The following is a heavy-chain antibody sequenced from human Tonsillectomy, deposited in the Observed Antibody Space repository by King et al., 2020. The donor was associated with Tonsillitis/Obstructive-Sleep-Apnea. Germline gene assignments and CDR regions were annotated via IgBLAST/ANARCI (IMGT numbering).Heavy chain of an antibody. CDR3: VQMAPERGPAAQPYYDGYYYMNV. Sequence: LVPSGAAVTPPGASVQVSCQASGYNFTTYGITWVRQAPGQGLEWMGWISSYNGHTDYAQNLHGRVTMTTDTSTSTAYMELRSLTSDDPAVYYCVQMAPERGPAAQPYYDGYYYMNVWGRGTTVTGSS. D-gene: IGHD2-2*01. V-gene: IGHV1-18*01. CDR1: GYNFTTYG. CDR2: ISSYNGHT. J-gene: IGHJ6*03.